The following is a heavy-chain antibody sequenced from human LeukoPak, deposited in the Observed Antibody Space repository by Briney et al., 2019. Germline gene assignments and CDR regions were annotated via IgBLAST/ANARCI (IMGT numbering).Heavy chain of an antibody. Sequence: PVRASCKASGGTFSSYAISCARQAPGQGLEWMGGIIPIFGTANYAQKLQDRVTNTADKSTSTAYMELSSLRSEDTAVYYCARAPIIAVAHYYYYGMDVWGKGTTVTVSS. CDR1: GGTFSSYA. V-gene: IGHV1-69*06. J-gene: IGHJ6*04. D-gene: IGHD6-19*01. CDR2: IIPIFGTA. CDR3: ARAPIIAVAHYYYYGMDV.